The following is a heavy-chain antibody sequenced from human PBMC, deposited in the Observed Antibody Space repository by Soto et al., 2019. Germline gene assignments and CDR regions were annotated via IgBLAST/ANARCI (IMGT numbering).Heavy chain of an antibody. CDR2: IYPGDSDT. J-gene: IGHJ6*02. D-gene: IGHD3-10*01. V-gene: IGHV5-51*01. Sequence: GESLKISCKGSGYSFTSYWIGWVRQMPGKGLEWMGIIYPGDSDTRYSPSFQGQVTISADKSISTAYLQWSSLKASDTAMYYCATPGFATGYYYYGMDVWGQGTTVTVSS. CDR3: ATPGFATGYYYYGMDV. CDR1: GYSFTSYW.